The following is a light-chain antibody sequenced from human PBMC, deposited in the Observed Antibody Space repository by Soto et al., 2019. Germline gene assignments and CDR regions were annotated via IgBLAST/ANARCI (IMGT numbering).Light chain of an antibody. V-gene: IGLV2-14*01. CDR3: SSYTSSSTLVV. J-gene: IGLJ2*01. CDR1: SSDVGGYNY. CDR2: DVS. Sequence: QSALTQPASVSGSPGQSITISCTETSSDVGGYNYVSWYQQHPGKAPKLMIFDVSNRPSGVSDRFSGSKSDNTASLTISGLQAEDEADYYRSSYTSSSTLVVFGGGTKVTVL.